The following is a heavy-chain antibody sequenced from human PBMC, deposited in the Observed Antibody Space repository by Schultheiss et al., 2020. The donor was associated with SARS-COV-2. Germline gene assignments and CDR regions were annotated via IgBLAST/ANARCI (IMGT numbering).Heavy chain of an antibody. CDR3: ARDQIHWFDP. Sequence: GSLRLSCAVYGGSFSDYFWSWIRQPPGKGLEWIGYIYYSGSTNYNPSLKSRVTMSLDTSKNQFSLNLDSVTAADTAVYYCARDQIHWFDPWGQGTLVTVSS. CDR2: IYYSGST. J-gene: IGHJ5*02. V-gene: IGHV4-34*11. CDR1: GGSFSDYF.